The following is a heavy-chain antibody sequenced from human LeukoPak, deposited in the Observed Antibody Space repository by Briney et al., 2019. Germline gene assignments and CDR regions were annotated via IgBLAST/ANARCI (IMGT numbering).Heavy chain of an antibody. CDR2: ICHSGST. Sequence: SQTLSLTCAVSGGSISSGGYSWSWIRQPAGKGLEWIGYICHSGSTYYNPSLKSRVTISVDRSKNQFSLKLSSVTAADTAVYYCARGLRGSPGVDYWGQGTLVTVSS. CDR1: GGSISSGGYS. J-gene: IGHJ4*02. V-gene: IGHV4-30-2*01. CDR3: ARGLRGSPGVDY. D-gene: IGHD4-17*01.